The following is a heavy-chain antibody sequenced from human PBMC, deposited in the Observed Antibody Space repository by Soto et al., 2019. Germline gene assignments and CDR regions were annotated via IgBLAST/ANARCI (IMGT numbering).Heavy chain of an antibody. CDR1: GASISSSNW. J-gene: IGHJ5*02. CDR2: IYHGGGT. CDR3: ARGVRYGDYVS. Sequence: SETLSLTCAVSGASISSSNWWTWVRQPPGKGLEWIGEIYHGGGTNYNPSLKSRVTISVDKSKNQFSLHLSSVIAADTAVYFCARGVRYGDYVSWGQGTLVTVSS. D-gene: IGHD4-17*01. V-gene: IGHV4-4*02.